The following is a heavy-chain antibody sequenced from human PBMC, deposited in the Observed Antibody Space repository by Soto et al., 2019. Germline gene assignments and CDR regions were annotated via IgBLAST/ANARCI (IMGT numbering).Heavy chain of an antibody. J-gene: IGHJ3*02. V-gene: IGHV3-7*03. D-gene: IGHD1-1*01. Sequence: GGSLRLSCASSGFPFSRYWMSCFRQAPGKGLEWVANIKQDGSEKYYVDSVKGRFTISRDNAKNSLYLQMNSLRAEDTAVYYCARESPGTGDAFDIWGQGTMVTVSS. CDR2: IKQDGSEK. CDR1: GFPFSRYW. CDR3: ARESPGTGDAFDI.